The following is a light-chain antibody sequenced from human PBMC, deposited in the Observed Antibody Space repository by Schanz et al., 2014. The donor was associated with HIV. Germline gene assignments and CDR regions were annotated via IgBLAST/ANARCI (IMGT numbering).Light chain of an antibody. CDR3: QQYGSSPFT. Sequence: EIVLTQSPGSLSLSPGGRATLSCAASQRLSSSYLAWYQQKRDQPPRLVIYATSSRAAGIPDRFSGTGSGTDFTLTISRLEPEDFAVYYCQQYGSSPFTFGPGTKVDIK. V-gene: IGKV3-20*01. J-gene: IGKJ3*01. CDR1: QRLSSSY. CDR2: ATS.